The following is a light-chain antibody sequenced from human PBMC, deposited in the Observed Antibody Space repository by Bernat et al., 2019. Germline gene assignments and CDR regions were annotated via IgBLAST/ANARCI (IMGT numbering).Light chain of an antibody. Sequence: DIEMTQSPSSLSASVGDRITITCRARQTISSYLNWYQQKPGKAPKLLIYAASSLQSGVASRFSGSGFGTDFTLTISSLQPEDFATYYCQQSYSTPRVTFGPGTKVDIK. V-gene: IGKV1-39*01. CDR2: AAS. CDR3: QQSYSTPRVT. J-gene: IGKJ3*01. CDR1: QTISSY.